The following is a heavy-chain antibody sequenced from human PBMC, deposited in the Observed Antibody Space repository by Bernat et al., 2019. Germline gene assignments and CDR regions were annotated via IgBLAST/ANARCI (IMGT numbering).Heavy chain of an antibody. J-gene: IGHJ4*02. D-gene: IGHD4-4*01. CDR1: DGAFSTYY. CDR2: INHSRST. CDR3: ARGGVDNSNYGELFDS. Sequence: QVQLQQWGAGLLKPSETLSLTCAVSDGAFSTYYWGWIRQPPGKGLEWIGEINHSRSTNYNPSRKSRVTMSVDTSRNRFCLKLSSVAAADSAIYFCARGGVDNSNYGELFDSWGQGTLLTVSS. V-gene: IGHV4-34*02.